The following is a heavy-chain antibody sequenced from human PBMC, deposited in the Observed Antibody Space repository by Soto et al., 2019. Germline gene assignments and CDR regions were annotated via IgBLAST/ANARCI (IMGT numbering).Heavy chain of an antibody. CDR3: TRDAFRGYDTGGWFDP. CDR2: INGDGSTT. J-gene: IGHJ5*02. CDR1: GFTFSNYW. D-gene: IGHD5-12*01. V-gene: IGHV3-74*01. Sequence: EVQLVESGGGLVQPGGSLRLSCAASGFTFSNYWMHWVRQAPGKGLVWVSRINGDGSTTDYADSVKGRFTISRDNAKTTLYLQMKSLRAEDTAVYYCTRDAFRGYDTGGWFDPWGQGTLVTVSS.